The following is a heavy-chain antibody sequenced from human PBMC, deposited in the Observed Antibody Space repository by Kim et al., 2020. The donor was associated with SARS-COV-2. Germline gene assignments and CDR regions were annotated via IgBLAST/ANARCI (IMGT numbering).Heavy chain of an antibody. J-gene: IGHJ6*02. CDR3: AKDIGWGYEPYGMDV. V-gene: IGHV3-9*01. D-gene: IGHD5-12*01. CDR1: GFTFDDYA. Sequence: GGSLRLSCAASGFTFDDYAMHWVRQAPGKGLEWVSGISWNSGSIGYADSVKGRFTISRDNAKNSLYLQMNSLRAEDTALYYCAKDIGWGYEPYGMDVWGQGTTVTVSS. CDR2: ISWNSGSI.